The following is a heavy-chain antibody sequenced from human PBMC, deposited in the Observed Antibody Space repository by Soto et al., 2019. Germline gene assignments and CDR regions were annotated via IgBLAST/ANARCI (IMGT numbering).Heavy chain of an antibody. CDR1: GGSISSGGYY. D-gene: IGHD6-13*01. Sequence: QVQLQEPGPGLVKPSQTLSLTCTVSGGSISSGGYYWSWIRQHPGKGLEWIGYIYYSGSTYYNPCLRGRVILSVDASKNQFSRKLSSVTAADTAVYYCARAFVVAAAGAFDCWGQVTLVTVAS. V-gene: IGHV4-31*03. J-gene: IGHJ4*02. CDR3: ARAFVVAAAGAFDC. CDR2: IYYSGST.